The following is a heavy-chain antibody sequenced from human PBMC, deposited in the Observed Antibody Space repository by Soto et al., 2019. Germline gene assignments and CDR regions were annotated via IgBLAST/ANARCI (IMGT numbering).Heavy chain of an antibody. CDR3: ARETGYCTNGVCYGTYNWFDP. D-gene: IGHD2-8*01. CDR1: GYTFTSYA. V-gene: IGHV1-3*01. J-gene: IGHJ5*02. CDR2: INAGNGNT. Sequence: ASVKVSCKASGYTFTSYAMHWVRQAPGQRLEWMGWINAGNGNTKYSQKFQGRVTITRDTSASTAYMELSSLRSEDTAVYYCARETGYCTNGVCYGTYNWFDPWGQGTLVTVSS.